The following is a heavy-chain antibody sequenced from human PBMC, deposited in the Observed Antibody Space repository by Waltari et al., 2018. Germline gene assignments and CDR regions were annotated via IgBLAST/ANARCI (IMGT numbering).Heavy chain of an antibody. CDR1: GFTLSSYA. CDR3: ARDRAYTYAFDI. J-gene: IGHJ3*02. CDR2: ISYDGSNK. V-gene: IGHV3-30*04. D-gene: IGHD1-20*01. Sequence: QLQLVESGGGVVQPGRSLRSPCEASGFTLSSYAMHWVRQAPGKGLEWVAVISYDGSNKYYVDSVKGRFTIYNSKNTLYLQMNSLRAEDTAVYYCARDRAYTYAFDIWGQGTMVTVSS.